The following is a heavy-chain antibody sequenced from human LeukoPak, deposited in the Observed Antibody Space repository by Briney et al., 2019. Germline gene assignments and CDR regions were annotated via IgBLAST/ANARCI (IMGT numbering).Heavy chain of an antibody. J-gene: IGHJ1*01. D-gene: IGHD4-17*01. Sequence: GGSLRLSCAASGFTVSSNYMSWVRQAPGKGLEWVSVIYSGGSTYYADSVKGRFTISRDNSKNTLYLQMNSLRAEDTAVYYCAKRDLNDYGDYPEYFQHWGQGTLVTVSS. CDR2: IYSGGST. CDR3: AKRDLNDYGDYPEYFQH. CDR1: GFTVSSNY. V-gene: IGHV3-66*04.